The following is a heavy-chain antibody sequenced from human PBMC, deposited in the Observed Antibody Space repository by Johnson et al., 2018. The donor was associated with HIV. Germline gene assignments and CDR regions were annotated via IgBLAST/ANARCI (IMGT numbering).Heavy chain of an antibody. Sequence: VQLVESGGGLVQPGGSLRLSCAASGFTFSTYAMSWVRQAPGKGLEWVSAISGSGGSTYYADSVKGRFTISRDNSKNTLDLQMNSLRVEDAAVYYCATSTASDAFDMWGQGTLVTVSS. V-gene: IGHV3-23*04. CDR2: ISGSGGST. J-gene: IGHJ3*02. CDR3: ATSTASDAFDM. D-gene: IGHD1-1*01. CDR1: GFTFSTYA.